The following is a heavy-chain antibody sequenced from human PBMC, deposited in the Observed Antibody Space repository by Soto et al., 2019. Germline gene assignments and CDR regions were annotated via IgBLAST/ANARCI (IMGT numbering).Heavy chain of an antibody. V-gene: IGHV4-61*01. CDR1: GGSIALTTYY. Sequence: PSETLSLTCTVSGGSIALTTYYWTWVRQPPGKGLEWIGYVYYSGSADYNPSLRSRVTISVDTSKNQFSLKLSSVTTADTAVYYCARHTDIVSSTVYNWGQGILVTVSS. CDR3: ARHTDIVSSTVYN. D-gene: IGHD5-12*01. CDR2: VYYSGSA. J-gene: IGHJ4*02.